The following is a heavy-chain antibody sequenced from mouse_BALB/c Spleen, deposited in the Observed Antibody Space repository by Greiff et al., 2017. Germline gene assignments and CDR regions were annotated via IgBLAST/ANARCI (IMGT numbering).Heavy chain of an antibody. J-gene: IGHJ1*01. CDR2: ISSGGGST. V-gene: IGHV5-12-1*01. Sequence: EVKLQESGGGLVKPGGSLKLSCAASGFAFSSYDMSWVRQTPEKRLGWVAYISSGGGSTYYPDTVKGRFTISRDNAKNTLYLQMSSLKSEDTAMYYCARRYGYDGYWYFDVWGAGTTVTVSS. CDR1: GFAFSSYD. CDR3: ARRYGYDGYWYFDV. D-gene: IGHD2-2*01.